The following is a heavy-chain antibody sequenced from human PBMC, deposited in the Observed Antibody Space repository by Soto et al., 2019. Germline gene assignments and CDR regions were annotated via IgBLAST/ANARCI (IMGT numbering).Heavy chain of an antibody. CDR3: AKDRVYGDKQNSAY. CDR1: GFTFSSYG. D-gene: IGHD4-17*01. V-gene: IGHV3-30*18. CDR2: ISYDGSNK. Sequence: GGSLRLSCAASGFTFSSYGMHWVRQAPGKGLEWVAVISYDGSNKYYADSVKGRFTISRDNSKNTLYLQMNSLRAEDTAVYYCAKDRVYGDKQNSAYWGQGTLVTVSS. J-gene: IGHJ4*02.